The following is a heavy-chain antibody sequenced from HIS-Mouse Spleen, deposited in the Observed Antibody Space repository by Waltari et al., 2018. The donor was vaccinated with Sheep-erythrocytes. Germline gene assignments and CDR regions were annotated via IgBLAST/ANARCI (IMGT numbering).Heavy chain of an antibody. J-gene: IGHJ2*01. V-gene: IGHV3-48*02. D-gene: IGHD3-10*01. CDR3: ARDYGDWYFDL. CDR1: GFTFSSYS. CDR2: ISISSSTI. Sequence: EVQLVESGGGLVQPGGSLRLSCAASGFTFSSYSMNWVRQAPGKGREGVSYISISSSTIYSADSVKGRFNIARDNAKNSLCLQMNSLRDEDTAVYYYARDYGDWYFDLWGRGTLVTVSS.